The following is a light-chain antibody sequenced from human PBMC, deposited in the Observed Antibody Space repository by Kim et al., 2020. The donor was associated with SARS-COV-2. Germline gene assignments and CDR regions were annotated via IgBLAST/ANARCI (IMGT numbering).Light chain of an antibody. J-gene: IGLJ3*02. Sequence: QSVLTQPPSVSGAPGQRVTISCTGSSPNIGAGYDVHWYQQFPGIAPKFLIYGNSNRPSGVPDRFSGSKSGTSASLAITGLQAEDEADYYCQSYDSSLSGWVFGGGTKVTVL. CDR1: SPNIGAGYD. V-gene: IGLV1-40*01. CDR3: QSYDSSLSGWV. CDR2: GNS.